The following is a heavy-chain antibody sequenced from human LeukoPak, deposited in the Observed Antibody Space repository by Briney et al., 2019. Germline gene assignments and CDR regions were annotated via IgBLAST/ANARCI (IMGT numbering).Heavy chain of an antibody. J-gene: IGHJ5*02. Sequence: SETLYLTCTVSGGSISSYYWSWIRQPPGKGHELIGYIHYSGSTNYNPSLKSRLTISVDTSKNQFSLKLSSVTAEDTAVYYCATDRGRRGSYYDFWSGYLGPWGQGTLVTVSS. CDR1: GGSISSYY. CDR2: IHYSGST. CDR3: ATDRGRRGSYYDFWSGYLGP. V-gene: IGHV4-59*01. D-gene: IGHD3-3*01.